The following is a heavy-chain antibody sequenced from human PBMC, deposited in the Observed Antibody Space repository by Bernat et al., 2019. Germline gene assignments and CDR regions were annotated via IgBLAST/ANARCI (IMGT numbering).Heavy chain of an antibody. Sequence: VQLVESGGGLVQPGGSLRLSCAASGFTFSSYAMHWVRQAPGTGLEWVAVISYDGSNKYYADSVKGRFTISRDNSKNTLYLQMNSLRAEDTAVYYCARGEVIVVVPAALDYWGQGTLVTVSS. D-gene: IGHD2-2*01. J-gene: IGHJ4*02. V-gene: IGHV3-30-3*01. CDR3: ARGEVIVVVPAALDY. CDR1: GFTFSSYA. CDR2: ISYDGSNK.